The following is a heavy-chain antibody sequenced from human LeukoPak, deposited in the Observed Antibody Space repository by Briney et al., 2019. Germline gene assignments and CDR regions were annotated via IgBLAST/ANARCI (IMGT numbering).Heavy chain of an antibody. CDR2: TDWDDET. V-gene: IGHV2-70*17. D-gene: IGHD3-10*01. CDR3: ARTRGASGSYYPDY. Sequence: SGPTLVNPTQTLTLTCTFSGFSLNTAGLCVSWFRQPPGKALEWLARTDWDDETFYSTSLRTRLSIFKDTSKNLVVLTMTNMGPLDTATYYCARTRGASGSYYPDYWGQGTLVTVSS. J-gene: IGHJ4*02. CDR1: GFSLNTAGLC.